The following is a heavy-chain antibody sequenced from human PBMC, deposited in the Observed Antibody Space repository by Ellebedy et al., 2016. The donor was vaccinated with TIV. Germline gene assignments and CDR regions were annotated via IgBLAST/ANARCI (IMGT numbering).Heavy chain of an antibody. CDR3: AKDPPPITRGIQLWLFDR. D-gene: IGHD5-18*01. J-gene: IGHJ4*02. V-gene: IGHV3-23*01. Sequence: GESLKISXAASGFTFSSYAMSWVSQAPGKGLEWVSAISGSGGSTYYADSVKGRFTISRDNSKNTLYLQMNSLRAEDTAVYYCAKDPPPITRGIQLWLFDRWGQGTLVTVSS. CDR2: ISGSGGST. CDR1: GFTFSSYA.